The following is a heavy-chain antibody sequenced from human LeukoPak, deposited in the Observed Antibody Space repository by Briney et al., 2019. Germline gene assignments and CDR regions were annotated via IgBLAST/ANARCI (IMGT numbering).Heavy chain of an antibody. J-gene: IGHJ2*01. V-gene: IGHV4-59*01. D-gene: IGHD2-2*01. Sequence: SETLSLTCTVSGGSISSYYWSWIRQPPGKGLEWIGYIYYSGSTNYNPSLKSRVTISVDTSKNQFSLKLSSVTAADTAVYYCARTTYQLHGHWYFDLWGRGTLVTVSS. CDR2: IYYSGST. CDR1: GGSISSYY. CDR3: ARTTYQLHGHWYFDL.